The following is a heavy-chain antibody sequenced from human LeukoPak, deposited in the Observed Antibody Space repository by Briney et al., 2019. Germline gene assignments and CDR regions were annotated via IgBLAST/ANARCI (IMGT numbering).Heavy chain of an antibody. V-gene: IGHV4-59*01. J-gene: IGHJ4*02. CDR2: IYYSGST. CDR3: ARSVGATTPFDY. Sequence: SETLSLTCTVSGGSISSYYWSWIRQPPGKGLEWIGYIYYSGSTNYNPPLKSRVTISVDTSKNQFSLKLSSVTAADTAVYYCARSVGATTPFDYWGQGALVTVSS. D-gene: IGHD1-26*01. CDR1: GGSISSYY.